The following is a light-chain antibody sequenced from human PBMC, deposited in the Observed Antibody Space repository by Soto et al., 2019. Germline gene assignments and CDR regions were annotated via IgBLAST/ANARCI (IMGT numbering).Light chain of an antibody. Sequence: DIQMTQSPSTLSASVGDRVTITCRASQSISSWLAWDQQKPGKAPKLLIYKASSLESGVPARFSGSGSGTEFTLTSSSLQPDDYATDYCQQYNRYWTFGQGTKVEIK. J-gene: IGKJ1*01. CDR1: QSISSW. CDR3: QQYNRYWT. CDR2: KAS. V-gene: IGKV1-5*03.